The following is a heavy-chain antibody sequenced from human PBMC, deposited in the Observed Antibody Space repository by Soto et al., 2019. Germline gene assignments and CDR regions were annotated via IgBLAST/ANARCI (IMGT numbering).Heavy chain of an antibody. J-gene: IGHJ3*02. CDR2: INTDGSSR. D-gene: IGHD2-21*02. V-gene: IGHV3-74*01. CDR1: GFTFRTYW. CDR3: ARALAYCGGDCYADTFDI. Sequence: EVQLVESGRGLVQPGGSLRLSCAASGFTFRTYWMHWVRQAPGKGPVWVSRINTDGSSRTYADSVKGRFTISRDDAKNTLFLQMNSLRDEDTAVYYCARALAYCGGDCYADTFDIWGQGTMVTVSS.